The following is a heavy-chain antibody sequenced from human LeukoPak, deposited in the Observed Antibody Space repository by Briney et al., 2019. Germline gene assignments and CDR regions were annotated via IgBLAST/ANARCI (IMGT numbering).Heavy chain of an antibody. V-gene: IGHV3-21*01. J-gene: IGHJ4*02. D-gene: IGHD3-22*01. CDR2: ISSSSSYI. Sequence: GGSLRLSCAASGFTFSSYSMNWVRQAPGKGLEWVSSISSSSSYIYYADSVKGRFTISRDNAKNSLYLQMNSLRAEDTAVYYCAKDSPNYYDRYYWGQGTLVTVSS. CDR3: AKDSPNYYDRYY. CDR1: GFTFSSYS.